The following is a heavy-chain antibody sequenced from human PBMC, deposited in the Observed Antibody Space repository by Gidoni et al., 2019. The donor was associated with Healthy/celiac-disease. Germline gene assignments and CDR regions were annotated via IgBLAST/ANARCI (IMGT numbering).Heavy chain of an antibody. CDR3: AKGITMIVVVTPFQH. J-gene: IGHJ1*01. CDR1: DFTFSSYA. D-gene: IGHD3-22*01. V-gene: IGHV3-23*01. CDR2: MSGSGCST. Sequence: EVQLLESGGGLVQPGGSRSLSCAASDFTFSSYAMSWVRQAPGKGLEWVSAMSGSGCSTYYADSVKGRFTISRDNSKNTLYLQMNSLRAEDTAVYYCAKGITMIVVVTPFQHWGQGTLVTVSS.